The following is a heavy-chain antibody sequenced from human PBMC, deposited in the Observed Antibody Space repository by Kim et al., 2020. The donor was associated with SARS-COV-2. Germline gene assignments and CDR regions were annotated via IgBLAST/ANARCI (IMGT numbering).Heavy chain of an antibody. D-gene: IGHD6-13*01. Sequence: SPSFQGQVTISADKSISTAYLQWSSLKASDTTMYYCARLGDSSSWSGFDYWGQGTLVTVSS. CDR3: ARLGDSSSWSGFDY. V-gene: IGHV5-51*01. J-gene: IGHJ4*02.